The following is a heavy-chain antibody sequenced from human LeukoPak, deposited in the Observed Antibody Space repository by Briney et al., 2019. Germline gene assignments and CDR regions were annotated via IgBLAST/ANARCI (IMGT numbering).Heavy chain of an antibody. J-gene: IGHJ4*02. CDR3: TGGGDWGRGYYFGY. CDR1: GDSVSTNSGA. D-gene: IGHD7-27*01. Sequence: SQTLSLTCAISGDSVSTNSGAWSWIRQSPSRGLEWLGRAYYRSKWNYHYAESVKSRITINTDTSRNQFSLHLSSVTPEDTAVYYCTGGGDWGRGYYFGYWGQGTLVTVSS. CDR2: AYYRSKWNY. V-gene: IGHV6-1*01.